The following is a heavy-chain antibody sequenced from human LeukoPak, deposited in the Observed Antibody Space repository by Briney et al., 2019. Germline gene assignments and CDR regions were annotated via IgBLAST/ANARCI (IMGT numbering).Heavy chain of an antibody. D-gene: IGHD4-17*01. CDR1: GFTFDDYG. Sequence: GGSLRLSCAASGFTFDDYGMSWVRQAPGKGLEWVSGINWNGGSTGYADSVKGRFTISRDNAKNSLYLQMNSLRAEDTALYYCARARGDDYGDYGDAFDIWGQGTMVTVSS. V-gene: IGHV3-20*04. CDR2: INWNGGST. CDR3: ARARGDDYGDYGDAFDI. J-gene: IGHJ3*02.